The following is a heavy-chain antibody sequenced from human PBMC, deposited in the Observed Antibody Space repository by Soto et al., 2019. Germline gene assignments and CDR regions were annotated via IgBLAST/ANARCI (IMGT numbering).Heavy chain of an antibody. CDR2: IYVTGAV. V-gene: IGHV4-31*03. J-gene: IGHJ5*02. D-gene: IGHD2-21*01. Sequence: LSLTCSVSVSALTSGNYYWSWISPVPGKGLEWIGHIYVTGAVDYNPSLRDRITISQDTSERQFSLNLRLVTAADTAVYYCARLRIATNNYKWFAPWGQGNLVTVS. CDR1: VSALTSGNYY. CDR3: ARLRIATNNYKWFAP.